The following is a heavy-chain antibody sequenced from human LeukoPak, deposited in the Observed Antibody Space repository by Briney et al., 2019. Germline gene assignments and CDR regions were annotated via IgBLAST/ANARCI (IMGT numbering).Heavy chain of an antibody. J-gene: IGHJ3*02. CDR2: INPNSGGT. CDR3: ARGAFYYDNAFDI. CDR1: GYTFTGYY. Sequence: ASVKVSCKASGYTFTGYYMHWVRQAPGQGLEWMGWINPNSGGTNYAQKFQGRVIMTRDTSISTAYMELSRLRSDDTAVYYCARGAFYYDNAFDIWGQGTMVTVSS. V-gene: IGHV1-2*02. D-gene: IGHD3-22*01.